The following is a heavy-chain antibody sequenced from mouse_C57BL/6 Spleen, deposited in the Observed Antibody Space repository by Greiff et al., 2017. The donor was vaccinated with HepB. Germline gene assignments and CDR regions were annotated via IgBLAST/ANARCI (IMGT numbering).Heavy chain of an antibody. D-gene: IGHD2-4*01. V-gene: IGHV1-64*01. CDR2: IHPNSGST. Sequence: VQVVESGAELVKPGASVKLSCKASGYTFTSYWMHWVKQRPGQGLEWIGMIHPNSGSTNYNEKFKSKATLTVDKSSSTAYMQLSSLTSEDSAVYYCVAYYDYDYAMDYWGQGTSVTVSS. CDR3: VAYYDYDYAMDY. CDR1: GYTFTSYW. J-gene: IGHJ4*01.